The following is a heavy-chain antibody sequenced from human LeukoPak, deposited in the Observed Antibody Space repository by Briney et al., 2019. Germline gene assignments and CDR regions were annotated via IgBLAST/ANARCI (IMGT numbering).Heavy chain of an antibody. Sequence: GASVKVSCKVSGYTLTELSMHWVRQAPGRGLEWMGGFDPEDGETIYAQKFQGRVTMTEDTSTDTAYMELSSLRSEDTAVYYCATAVTYCGGDCHYYYYGMDVWGQGTTVTVSS. CDR1: GYTLTELS. V-gene: IGHV1-24*01. J-gene: IGHJ6*02. CDR2: FDPEDGET. D-gene: IGHD2-21*02. CDR3: ATAVTYCGGDCHYYYYGMDV.